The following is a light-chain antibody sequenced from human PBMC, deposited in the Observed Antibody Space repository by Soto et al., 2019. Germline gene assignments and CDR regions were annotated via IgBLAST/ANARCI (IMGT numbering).Light chain of an antibody. CDR2: EGS. J-gene: IGLJ2*01. Sequence: QSALTQPASVSGSPGQSITISCTGTSSDVGSYNLVSWYQQHPGKAPKLMIYEGSKRPAGVSNRFSGSKSGNTASLTISGLQAEAEAEYYCCSYAGSSTPVVFGGGTKLTVL. CDR1: SSDVGSYNL. CDR3: CSYAGSSTPVV. V-gene: IGLV2-23*01.